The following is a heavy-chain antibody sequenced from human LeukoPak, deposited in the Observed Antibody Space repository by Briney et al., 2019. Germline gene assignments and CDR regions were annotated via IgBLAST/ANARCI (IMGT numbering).Heavy chain of an antibody. D-gene: IGHD4-17*01. V-gene: IGHV3-30*04. J-gene: IGHJ6*02. CDR1: GFTFSSYA. CDR2: ISYDGSNK. Sequence: GGSPRLSCAASGFTFSSYAMHWVRQAPGKGLGWVAVISYDGSNKYYADSVKGRFTISRDNSKNTLYLQMNSLRAEDTAVYYCARDCPPVGKSAGYGDYYYYGMDVWGQGTTVTVSS. CDR3: ARDCPPVGKSAGYGDYYYYGMDV.